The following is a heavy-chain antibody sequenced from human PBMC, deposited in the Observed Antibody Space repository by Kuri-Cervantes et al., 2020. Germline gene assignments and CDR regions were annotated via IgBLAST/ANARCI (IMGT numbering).Heavy chain of an antibody. D-gene: IGHD2-21*01. CDR3: AKGPAAAYWGSSFYLDV. J-gene: IGHJ6*03. CDR1: GYSISSGYY. Sequence: LSLTCAVSGYSISSGYYWGWIRQPPGKGLEWVSGINWNGGSTGYADSVTGRFTISRDNSKNTLYLQMDSLRTEDTAVYYCAKGPAAAYWGSSFYLDVWGKGATVTVSS. V-gene: IGHV3-20*04. CDR2: INWNGGST.